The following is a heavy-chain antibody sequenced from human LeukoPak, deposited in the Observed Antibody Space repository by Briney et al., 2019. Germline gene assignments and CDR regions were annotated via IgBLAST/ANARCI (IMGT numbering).Heavy chain of an antibody. D-gene: IGHD3-10*01. Sequence: SDTLSLTCSVSGYSISSSNWWVWIRQPPGKGLEWIGYIYYSGHTYYNPSLESRVTMSVDTSENQFSLMLASVTAVDTAVYYCSRLWYGRYSDSWGQGTLVTVSS. CDR1: GYSISSSNW. CDR3: SRLWYGRYSDS. J-gene: IGHJ4*02. V-gene: IGHV4-28*01. CDR2: IYYSGHT.